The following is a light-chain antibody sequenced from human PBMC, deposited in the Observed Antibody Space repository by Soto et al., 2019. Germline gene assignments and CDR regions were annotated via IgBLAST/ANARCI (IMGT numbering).Light chain of an antibody. CDR3: QQRSNWPIT. CDR2: DAS. CDR1: QSVSRY. Sequence: IVLTQSPATLSLSPGERTTLSCRASQSVSRYLAWYQQKPGQAPRLLIYDASNRATGVPARISGSGSGTDFTLTISSLEPEDFAVYYCQQRSNWPITFGQGTRLEMK. V-gene: IGKV3-11*01. J-gene: IGKJ5*01.